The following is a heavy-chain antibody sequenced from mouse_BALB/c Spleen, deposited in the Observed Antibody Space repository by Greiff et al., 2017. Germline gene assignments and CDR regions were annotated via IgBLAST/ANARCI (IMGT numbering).Heavy chain of an antibody. J-gene: IGHJ3*01. CDR2: IDPENGDT. CDR1: GFNFNDYY. V-gene: IGHV14-4*02. CDR3: NAGRYDVRFAY. Sequence: EVQLQQSGAELVRSGASVKLSCTASGFNFNDYYMHWVKQRPEQGLEWIGWIDPENGDTEYAPKFQGKATMTADTSSNTAYLQLSSLTSEDTAVYYCNAGRYDVRFAYWGQGTLVTVSA. D-gene: IGHD2-14*01.